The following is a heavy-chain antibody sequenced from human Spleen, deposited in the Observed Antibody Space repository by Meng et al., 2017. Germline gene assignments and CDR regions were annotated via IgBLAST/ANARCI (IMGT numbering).Heavy chain of an antibody. CDR3: VRSSGWVRTGFDP. D-gene: IGHD6-19*01. CDR2: IGHSGTT. CDR1: GGSISTSGYY. V-gene: IGHV4-39*01. Sequence: QPQLQESGPGLVKPSEALSLPCIVSGGSISTSGYYWGWIRQPPGKGLEWIGSIGHSGTTYYTPSLRRRVTVSIDTSKNQFSLEVTSVTAADTAVYYCVRSSGWVRTGFDPWGQGTLVTVSS. J-gene: IGHJ5*02.